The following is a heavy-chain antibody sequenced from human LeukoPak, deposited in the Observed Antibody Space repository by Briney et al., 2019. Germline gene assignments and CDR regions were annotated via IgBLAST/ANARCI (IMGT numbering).Heavy chain of an antibody. CDR3: VRDLGVDTSMIFFDY. J-gene: IGHJ4*02. Sequence: ASVKVSCKASGYSFTGFGISWVRQAPGQGLEWMGWISAYNGNTNYVQKFQGRVTMTTDISTSTAYMELRSLRSDDTAVFYCVRDLGVDTSMIFFDYWGQGTLVTVSS. CDR2: ISAYNGNT. V-gene: IGHV1-18*01. D-gene: IGHD5-18*01. CDR1: GYSFTGFG.